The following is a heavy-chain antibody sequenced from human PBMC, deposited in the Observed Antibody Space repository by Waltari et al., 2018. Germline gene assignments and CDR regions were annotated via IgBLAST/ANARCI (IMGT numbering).Heavy chain of an antibody. J-gene: IGHJ6*03. Sequence: QVQLQQWGAGLLQPSETLSLTCAAYGGSFSGSSWSGIRQPPGRGLGWLGAIKQRGIPNSNPSLKSGGTIAVASSKNQFSLKLSSVTAAATAVYYCARGGSRRSYYYYMHVCGKGTTVTVSS. CDR1: GGSFSGSS. CDR2: IKQRGIP. V-gene: IGHV4-34*01. CDR3: ARGGSRRSYYYYMHV.